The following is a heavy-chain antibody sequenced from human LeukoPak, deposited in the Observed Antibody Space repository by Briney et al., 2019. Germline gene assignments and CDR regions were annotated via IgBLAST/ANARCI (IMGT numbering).Heavy chain of an antibody. Sequence: ASVKVSCKASGYTFTSYGISWVRQAPGQGLEWMGWISAYNGNTNYAQKLQGRVTMTTDTSTSTAYMELRSLRSDDTAVYYCARTVYVLRYFGGLDFDYWGQGALVTVSS. J-gene: IGHJ4*02. V-gene: IGHV1-18*01. CDR2: ISAYNGNT. D-gene: IGHD3-9*01. CDR1: GYTFTSYG. CDR3: ARTVYVLRYFGGLDFDY.